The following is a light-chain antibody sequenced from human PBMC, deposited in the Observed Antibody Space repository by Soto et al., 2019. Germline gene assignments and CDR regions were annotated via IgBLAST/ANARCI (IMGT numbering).Light chain of an antibody. V-gene: IGKV4-1*01. CDR3: QQYSTTPFT. J-gene: IGKJ3*01. Sequence: DIVMTQSPDSLGVSLGERATINCKSSQSVLYSSNNNNYLAWYQQKPGQPPKLLIYWASTRESGVPDRFSGSGSGTDFTLTISSLQAEDVAVYYCQQYSTTPFTFGPGTKVDIK. CDR1: QSVLYSSNNNNY. CDR2: WAS.